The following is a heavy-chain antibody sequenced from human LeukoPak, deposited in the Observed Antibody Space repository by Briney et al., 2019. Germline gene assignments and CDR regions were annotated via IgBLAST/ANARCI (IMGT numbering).Heavy chain of an antibody. CDR3: ARGWELYGDAFDI. D-gene: IGHD1-26*01. J-gene: IGHJ3*02. CDR1: GGTFSSYA. Sequence: PVKVSCKASGGTFSSYAISWVRQAPGQGLEWMGGIIPIFGTANYAQKFQGRVTITADESTSTAYMELSSLRSEDTAVYYCARGWELYGDAFDIWGQGTMVTVSS. CDR2: IIPIFGTA. V-gene: IGHV1-69*13.